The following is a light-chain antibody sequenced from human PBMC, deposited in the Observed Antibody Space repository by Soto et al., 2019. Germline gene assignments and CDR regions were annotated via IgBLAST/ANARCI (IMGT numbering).Light chain of an antibody. Sequence: QSALTQPPSASGSPGQSVTISCTGTSSDVGGYNYVYWYQQHPGKAPKRMIYEVNKRPSGVPDRFSGSKSGNTASLTVSGLQAEDEADYYCSSYAGSNNLVVFGGGTKLTVL. J-gene: IGLJ2*01. V-gene: IGLV2-8*01. CDR2: EVN. CDR3: SSYAGSNNLVV. CDR1: SSDVGGYNY.